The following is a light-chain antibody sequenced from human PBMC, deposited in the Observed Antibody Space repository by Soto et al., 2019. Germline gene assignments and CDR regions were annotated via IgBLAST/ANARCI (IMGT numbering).Light chain of an antibody. V-gene: IGLV2-8*01. CDR3: KSYAGSNTYV. CDR1: KSDIGVYDF. CDR2: EVV. Sequence: QSVLTQPPSASGSPGQSVTISCTGTKSDIGVYDFVSWYQHHPGKAPRLIIYEVVQRPSGVPDRFSGSKSGNTASLTVSGLQAADEADYFCKSYAGSNTYVFGSGTNVTLL. J-gene: IGLJ1*01.